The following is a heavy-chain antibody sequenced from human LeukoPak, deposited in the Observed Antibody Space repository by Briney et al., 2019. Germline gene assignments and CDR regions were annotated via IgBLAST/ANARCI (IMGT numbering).Heavy chain of an antibody. D-gene: IGHD6-13*01. Sequence: PGGTLRLSCAASGFTFSSYGMSWVRQAPGKGLEWVSAISGSGGSTYYADSVKGRFTISRDNSRNTLYLQMNSLRAEDTAVYYCARVSSSWYVPRRDFDYWGQGTLVTVSS. J-gene: IGHJ4*02. CDR1: GFTFSSYG. CDR2: ISGSGGST. CDR3: ARVSSSWYVPRRDFDY. V-gene: IGHV3-23*01.